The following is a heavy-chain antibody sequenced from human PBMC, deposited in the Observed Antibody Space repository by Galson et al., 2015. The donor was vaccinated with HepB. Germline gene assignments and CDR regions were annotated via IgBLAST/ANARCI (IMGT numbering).Heavy chain of an antibody. CDR3: TLGGAAAY. CDR1: GFPFGNYA. D-gene: IGHD2-15*01. Sequence: SLRLSCAGSGFPFGNYAMSWFRQAPGKGLEWLGYIKSKTFGGTTQYAASVRGRFTISRDDSASLAYLQMNNLRIEDTAMYYCTLGGAAAYWGQGTLVTVFS. CDR2: IKSKTFGGTT. V-gene: IGHV3-49*03. J-gene: IGHJ4*02.